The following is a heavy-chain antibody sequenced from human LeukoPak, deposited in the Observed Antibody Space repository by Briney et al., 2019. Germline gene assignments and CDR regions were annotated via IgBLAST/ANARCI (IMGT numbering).Heavy chain of an antibody. CDR2: INHRGST. Sequence: SETLSLTCAVYGGSFSGYHWSWIRQPPGKGLEWIGEINHRGSTNYNPSLKSRVTMSVDTSKNQLSLKLSSVTAADTAVYYCARGRGAARFVTIEFDYWGQGALVTVSS. CDR1: GGSFSGYH. D-gene: IGHD6-6*01. J-gene: IGHJ4*02. CDR3: ARGRGAARFVTIEFDY. V-gene: IGHV4-34*01.